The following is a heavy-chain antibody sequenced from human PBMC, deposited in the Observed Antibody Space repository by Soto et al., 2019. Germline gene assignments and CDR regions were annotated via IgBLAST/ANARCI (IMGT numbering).Heavy chain of an antibody. CDR1: GYSISTGFN. D-gene: IGHD5-12*01. CDR2: IYHSGST. CDR3: ARDRDGYNRVTAFDY. V-gene: IGHV4-38-2*02. J-gene: IGHJ4*02. Sequence: SETLSLTCVVSGYSISTGFNWGWIRRPPGKGLEWIGSIYHSGSTNYNPSLKSRVTISVDTSKNQFSLKLSSVTAADTAVYYCARDRDGYNRVTAFDYWGQGTLVTVSS.